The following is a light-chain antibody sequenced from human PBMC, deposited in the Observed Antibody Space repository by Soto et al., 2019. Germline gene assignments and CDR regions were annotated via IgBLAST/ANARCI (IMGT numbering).Light chain of an antibody. Sequence: DIQMTQSPSSVSASVGDRVTLTCRASQDISSWLAWYQQRPGKAPKLLINVASNLQRGVPSRFSGSGSGTDFTLTISSLQPEDFATYYCQQTNSFPLTFGGGSRVEIK. J-gene: IGKJ4*01. CDR2: VAS. CDR1: QDISSW. CDR3: QQTNSFPLT. V-gene: IGKV1D-12*01.